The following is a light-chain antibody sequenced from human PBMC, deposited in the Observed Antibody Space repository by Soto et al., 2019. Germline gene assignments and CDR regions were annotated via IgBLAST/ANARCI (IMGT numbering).Light chain of an antibody. CDR3: SSYTSNTPPVV. CDR1: SSDVGAYNY. V-gene: IGLV2-14*01. CDR2: DVS. J-gene: IGLJ2*01. Sequence: QSALTQPASVSGSPGQSITISCTGTSSDVGAYNYVSWYQQHPGKAPKLMIYDVSNRHSGVSNRFSGSKSGNTASLTISGLQAEDEADYYCSSYTSNTPPVVFGGGTKLTVL.